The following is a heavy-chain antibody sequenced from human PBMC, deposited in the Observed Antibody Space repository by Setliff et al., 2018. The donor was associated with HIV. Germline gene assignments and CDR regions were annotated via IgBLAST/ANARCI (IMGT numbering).Heavy chain of an antibody. CDR2: ISSSGNK. D-gene: IGHD3-22*01. J-gene: IGHJ3*02. Sequence: GGSLRLSCAASGFTFSTYTMNWVRQAPGKGLEWVSYISSSGNKYYADSVKGRLTISRDNSKNTLYLQMNSLRAEDTAVYCCARSKGHLYYDDDTGYVLRAFDIWGQGTMVTVSS. V-gene: IGHV3-48*01. CDR3: ARSKGHLYYDDDTGYVLRAFDI. CDR1: GFTFSTYT.